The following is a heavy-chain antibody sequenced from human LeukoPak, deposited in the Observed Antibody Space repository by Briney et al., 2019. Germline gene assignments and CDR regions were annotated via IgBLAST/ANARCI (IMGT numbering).Heavy chain of an antibody. Sequence: SETLSLTCTVSGGSISSSSYYWSWIRQPPGKGLEWIGYIYYSGSTNYNPCLKSRVTISLDTSKNQFSLKLSSVTAADTAVYYCARAKYSSGTFDYWGQGTLVTVSS. V-gene: IGHV4-61*01. CDR2: IYYSGST. CDR3: ARAKYSSGTFDY. CDR1: GGSISSSSYY. D-gene: IGHD6-19*01. J-gene: IGHJ4*02.